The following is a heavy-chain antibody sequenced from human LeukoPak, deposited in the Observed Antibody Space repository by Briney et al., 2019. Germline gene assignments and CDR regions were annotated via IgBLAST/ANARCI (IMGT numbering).Heavy chain of an antibody. CDR2: IDPNNGDT. CDR3: ARTDFWSGYPLYYYYMDV. CDR1: GYTFIGYY. D-gene: IGHD3-3*01. J-gene: IGHJ6*03. V-gene: IGHV1-2*02. Sequence: ASVKVSCKASGYTFIGYYIHWVRQAPGQGLEWLGWIDPNNGDTNYTQNFQGRVTFTRDTSINTAYMELSSLTSDDTAVYYCARTDFWSGYPLYYYYMDVWGKGTTVTVSS.